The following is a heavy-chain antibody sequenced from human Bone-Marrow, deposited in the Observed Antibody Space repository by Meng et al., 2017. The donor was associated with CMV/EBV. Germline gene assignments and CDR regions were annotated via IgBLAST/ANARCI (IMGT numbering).Heavy chain of an antibody. Sequence: GGSLRLSCAASGFTFSSYSMNWVRQAPGKGLEWVSSISSSSSYIYYADSVKGRFTISRDNSKNSLYLQMNSLRAEDTAVYYCASGGTSSSWIISEYFQHWGQGTLVTVSS. V-gene: IGHV3-21*01. CDR1: GFTFSSYS. CDR2: ISSSSSYI. D-gene: IGHD6-13*01. J-gene: IGHJ1*01. CDR3: ASGGTSSSWIISEYFQH.